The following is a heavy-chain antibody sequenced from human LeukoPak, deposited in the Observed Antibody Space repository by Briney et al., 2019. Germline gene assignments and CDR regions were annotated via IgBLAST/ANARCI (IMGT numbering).Heavy chain of an antibody. CDR2: MNPESGGT. V-gene: IGHV1-8*01. Sequence: ASVKVSCKASGYTFSNFDINWVRQATGQGPEWMGWMNPESGGTGYSQRFQGRVTMSRDSSKSTAYMELINLRFEDTAIYYCTRAIRHQLLSDYWSQGTLVTVSS. CDR3: TRAIRHQLLSDY. CDR1: GYTFSNFD. J-gene: IGHJ4*02. D-gene: IGHD2-2*01.